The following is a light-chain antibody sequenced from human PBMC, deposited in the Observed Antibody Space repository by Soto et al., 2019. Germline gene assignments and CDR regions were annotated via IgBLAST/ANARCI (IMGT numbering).Light chain of an antibody. CDR1: SSNIGTNA. V-gene: IGLV1-44*01. CDR3: APCDDSLDVPV. CDR2: NNN. J-gene: IGLJ2*01. Sequence: QSVLTQPPSASGTPGQRVTISCSGSSSNIGTNAVNWYQQLPGTAPKLLIYNNNQRPSGVPDRFSGTKSGTSASLAISGLQSEDEANYYCAPCDDSLDVPVFGGGTKVTLL.